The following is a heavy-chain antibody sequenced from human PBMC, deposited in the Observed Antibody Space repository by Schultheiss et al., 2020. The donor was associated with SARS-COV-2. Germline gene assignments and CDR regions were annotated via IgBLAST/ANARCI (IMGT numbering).Heavy chain of an antibody. CDR2: ISSSSSYI. CDR1: GFTFSSYA. D-gene: IGHD3-10*01. CDR3: AKDVVYYGSGSYPFDY. Sequence: GGSLRLSCAASGFTFSSYAMHWVRQAPGKGLEWVSSISSSSSYIYYADSVKGRFTISRDNAKNSLYLQMNSLRAEDTAVYYCAKDVVYYGSGSYPFDYWGQGTLVTVSS. J-gene: IGHJ4*02. V-gene: IGHV3-21*04.